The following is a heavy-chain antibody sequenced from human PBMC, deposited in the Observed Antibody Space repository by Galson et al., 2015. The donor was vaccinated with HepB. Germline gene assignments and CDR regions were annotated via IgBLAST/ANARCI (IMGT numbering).Heavy chain of an antibody. CDR2: ISSNGGST. V-gene: IGHV3-64D*06. Sequence: SLRLSCAASGFTFSSYAMHWVRQAPGKGLEYVSAISSNGGSTYYADSVKGRFTISRDNSKNTLYLQMSSLRAEDTAVYYCVGYYDSSGYYDGYWGQGTLVTVSS. J-gene: IGHJ4*02. D-gene: IGHD3-22*01. CDR1: GFTFSSYA. CDR3: VGYYDSSGYYDGY.